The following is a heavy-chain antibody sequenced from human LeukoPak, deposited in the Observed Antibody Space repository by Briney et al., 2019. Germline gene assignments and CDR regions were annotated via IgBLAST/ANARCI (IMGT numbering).Heavy chain of an antibody. CDR3: ARELELLGVDY. J-gene: IGHJ4*02. V-gene: IGHV3-30*03. CDR1: GFIFSSYD. Sequence: QPGGSLRLSCAASGFIFSSYDMHGVRQAPGKGLGWVAVISYDGSKKYYTDSVKGRFTISRDNSKNTLSLQLNSLRVEDTAVYYCARELELLGVDYWGQGTLVTVSS. CDR2: ISYDGSKK. D-gene: IGHD1-7*01.